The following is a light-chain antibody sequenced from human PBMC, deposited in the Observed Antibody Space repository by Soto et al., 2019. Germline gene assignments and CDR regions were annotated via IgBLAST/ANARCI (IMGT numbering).Light chain of an antibody. Sequence: DIHLTQSPSTLSASVGDRITITCRASHSISRWLAWYQQKPGKAPKLLIYMTSRLESGVPSRFSGSGSATELTLTISSLQPYDFATYYCQHYKDYSWTFGQGTKVEIK. V-gene: IGKV1-5*03. CDR2: MTS. J-gene: IGKJ1*01. CDR3: QHYKDYSWT. CDR1: HSISRW.